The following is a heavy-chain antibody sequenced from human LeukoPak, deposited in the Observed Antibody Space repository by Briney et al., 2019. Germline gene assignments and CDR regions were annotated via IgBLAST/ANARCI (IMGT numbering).Heavy chain of an antibody. CDR1: GFTFSSYA. CDR3: AKDPRQQYCSGGSCYRWFDP. V-gene: IGHV3-23*01. D-gene: IGHD2-15*01. Sequence: HTGGSLRLSCGASGFTFSSYAMSWVRQAPGKGLEWVSAISGSGGSTYYADSVKGWFTISRDNSKNTLYLQMNSLRAEDTAVYYCAKDPRQQYCSGGSCYRWFDPWGQGTLVTVSS. CDR2: ISGSGGST. J-gene: IGHJ5*02.